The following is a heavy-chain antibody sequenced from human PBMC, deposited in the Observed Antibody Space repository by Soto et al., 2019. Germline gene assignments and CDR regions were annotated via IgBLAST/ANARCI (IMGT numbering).Heavy chain of an antibody. J-gene: IGHJ2*01. CDR3: ARSTRIPLWYFDI. CDR2: MNPNTGGA. D-gene: IGHD2-2*01. CDR1: GYTFGDYD. Sequence: QVQLVQSGAELKKPGASVRVSCKASGYTFGDYDINWVRQATGQGLEWVGWMNPNTGGAGYAQKFQGRVNLTRITSISTADMELSSLTSEDTAVYYCARSTRIPLWYFDIWGRGTVVTVSS. V-gene: IGHV1-8*01.